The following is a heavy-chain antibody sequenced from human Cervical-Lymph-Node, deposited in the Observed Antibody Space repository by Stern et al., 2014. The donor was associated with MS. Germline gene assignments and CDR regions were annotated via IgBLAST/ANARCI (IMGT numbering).Heavy chain of an antibody. CDR3: ARTGSYYTSPFDY. CDR1: GFSFSSYS. J-gene: IGHJ4*02. CDR2: IDSTSSYI. Sequence: EVQLVESGGGLVKPGGSLRLSCSASGFSFSSYSMNWVRQAPGKGLEWVASIDSTSSYIYYADSLKGRFTISRDNAENSLFLQMHSLRGEDTAVYFCARTGSYYTSPFDYWGQGTLVTVSS. V-gene: IGHV3-21*02. D-gene: IGHD3-10*01.